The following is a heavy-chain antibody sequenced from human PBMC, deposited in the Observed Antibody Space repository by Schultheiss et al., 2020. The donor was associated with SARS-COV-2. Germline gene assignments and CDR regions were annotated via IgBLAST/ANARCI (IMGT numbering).Heavy chain of an antibody. J-gene: IGHJ5*02. CDR2: IYYSGST. D-gene: IGHD2-2*01. Sequence: SETLSLTCTVSGGFISSSNYYWGWIRQPPGKGLEWIGSIYYSGSTYYNPSLKSRVTISVDTSKNQFSLKLSSVTAADTAVYYCARSRDIVVVPHWFDPWGQGTLVTVSS. V-gene: IGHV4-39*01. CDR3: ARSRDIVVVPHWFDP. CDR1: GGFISSSNYY.